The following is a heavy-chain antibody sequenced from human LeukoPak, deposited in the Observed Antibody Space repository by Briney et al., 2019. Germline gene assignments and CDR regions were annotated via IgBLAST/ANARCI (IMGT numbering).Heavy chain of an antibody. CDR3: AREGIVVVPAAWGNWFDP. Sequence: SETLSLTCTVSGGSISSYYWSWIRQPPGKGLEWIGRIYTSGSTNYNPSLKSRVTMSVDTSKNQFSLKLSSVTAADTAVYYCAREGIVVVPAAWGNWFDPWGQGTLVTVSS. V-gene: IGHV4-4*07. J-gene: IGHJ5*02. D-gene: IGHD2-2*01. CDR2: IYTSGST. CDR1: GGSISSYY.